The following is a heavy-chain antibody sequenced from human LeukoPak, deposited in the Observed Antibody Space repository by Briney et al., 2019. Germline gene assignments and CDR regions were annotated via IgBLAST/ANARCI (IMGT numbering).Heavy chain of an antibody. V-gene: IGHV1-18*01. D-gene: IGHD2-15*01. CDR2: ISAYNGNT. CDR1: GYTFTSYG. J-gene: IGHJ4*02. CDR3: ARGQDIVVWDYFDY. Sequence: ASVKVSCKASGYTFTSYGISWVRQAPGQGLEWMGWISAYNGNTNYAQKLQGRVTMTTDTSTSTAYMELRGLRSDDTAVYYCARGQDIVVWDYFDYWGQGTLVTVSS.